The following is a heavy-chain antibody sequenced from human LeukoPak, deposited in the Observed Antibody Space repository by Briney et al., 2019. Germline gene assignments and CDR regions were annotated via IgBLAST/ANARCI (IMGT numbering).Heavy chain of an antibody. CDR1: GFTVSTNY. Sequence: GGSLRISCAASGFTVSTNYLSWVRQAPGKGLEWVSSIYSDGRIYYADSVKGRFTISRDNFKNSVYLQMNSLRAEDTAVYYCTRDPTAVADRGDYWGQGTLVTVSS. V-gene: IGHV3-53*01. J-gene: IGHJ4*02. CDR3: TRDPTAVADRGDY. CDR2: IYSDGRI. D-gene: IGHD6-19*01.